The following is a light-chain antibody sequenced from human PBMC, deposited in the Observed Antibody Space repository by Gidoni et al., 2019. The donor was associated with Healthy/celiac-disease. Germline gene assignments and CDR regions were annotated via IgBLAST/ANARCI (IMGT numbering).Light chain of an antibody. Sequence: SSYLAWYQQKPGQAPRLLIDGASSTATGIPDRFSGSGSGTDFTLTISRLEPEDFAVYYFQQYGSYLTFGGGTKVEIK. CDR1: SSY. V-gene: IGKV3-20*01. CDR3: QQYGSYLT. CDR2: GAS. J-gene: IGKJ4*01.